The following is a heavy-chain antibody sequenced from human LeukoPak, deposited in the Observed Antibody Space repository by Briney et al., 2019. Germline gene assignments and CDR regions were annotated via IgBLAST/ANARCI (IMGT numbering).Heavy chain of an antibody. Sequence: ASVKVSCKASGYTFKNYDINWVRQATGQGLEWMGWMNPNSGNTGFAQKFQDRVSMTRDTSINTAYLELTSLRSGDTAVYYCARATPGGLHGYSFDYWGQGTVVTVYS. CDR3: ARATPGGLHGYSFDY. CDR1: GYTFKNYD. CDR2: MNPNSGNT. V-gene: IGHV1-8*02. J-gene: IGHJ4*02. D-gene: IGHD5-24*01.